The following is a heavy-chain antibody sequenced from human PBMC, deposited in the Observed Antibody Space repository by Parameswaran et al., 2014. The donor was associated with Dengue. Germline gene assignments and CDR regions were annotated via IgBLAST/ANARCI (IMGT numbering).Heavy chain of an antibody. V-gene: IGHV3-23*01. CDR2: ISGSGGST. D-gene: IGHD3-3*01. CDR3: AKRASGYPTFDY. Sequence: VRQAPGKGLEWVSAISGSGGSTYYADSVKGRFTISRDNSKNTLYLQMNSLRAEDTAVYYCAKRASGYPTFDYWGQGTLVTVSS. J-gene: IGHJ4*02.